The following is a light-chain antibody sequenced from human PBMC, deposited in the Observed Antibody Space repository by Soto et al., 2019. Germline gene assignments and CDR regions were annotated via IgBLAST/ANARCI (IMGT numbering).Light chain of an antibody. Sequence: EIVLTQSPGTLSLSPGERAALSCRASQSVSSTYLAWYQQKPGQAPRLLIYGTSTRAAGISDKFSGSGSGTDFTLTISRLEPEDFAVYYCQQYGDSLHTFGQGTKVDIK. J-gene: IGKJ2*01. CDR3: QQYGDSLHT. CDR2: GTS. CDR1: QSVSSTY. V-gene: IGKV3-20*01.